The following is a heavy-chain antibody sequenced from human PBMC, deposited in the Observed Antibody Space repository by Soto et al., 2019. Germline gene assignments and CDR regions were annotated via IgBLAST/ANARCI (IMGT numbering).Heavy chain of an antibody. Sequence: QVQLVQSGAEVKKPGASVKVSCKASGYTFTSYGISWVRQAPGQGLEWMGWISAYNGNTKYAQKFQGRVTMPTNTSTSTAYMELRSLRSDDTAVYYCARDLGGSYYAPVDYWGQGTLVTVSS. V-gene: IGHV1-18*01. CDR2: ISAYNGNT. J-gene: IGHJ4*02. CDR1: GYTFTSYG. CDR3: ARDLGGSYYAPVDY. D-gene: IGHD1-26*01.